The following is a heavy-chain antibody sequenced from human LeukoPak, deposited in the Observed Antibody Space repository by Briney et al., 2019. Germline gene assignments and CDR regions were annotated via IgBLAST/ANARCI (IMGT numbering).Heavy chain of an antibody. D-gene: IGHD2-2*03. CDR2: INPNSGGT. CDR1: GYTFTGYY. CDR3: AREVGYCSSTSCALYAFDI. V-gene: IGHV1-2*02. Sequence: ASVKVSCKASGYTFTGYYMHCVRQAPGQGLEWMGWINPNSGGTNYAQKFQGRVTMTRDTSISTAYMELSRLRSDDTAVYYCAREVGYCSSTSCALYAFDIWGQGTMVTVSS. J-gene: IGHJ3*02.